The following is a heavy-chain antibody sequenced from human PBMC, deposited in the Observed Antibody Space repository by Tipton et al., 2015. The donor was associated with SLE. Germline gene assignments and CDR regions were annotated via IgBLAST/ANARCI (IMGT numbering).Heavy chain of an antibody. CDR2: IYSGGST. J-gene: IGHJ4*02. CDR3: ARGRWWEPVDY. V-gene: IGHV3-53*01. Sequence: GSLRLSCAASGFTFSSYAMSWVRQAPGKGLEWVSVIYSGGSTYYADSVKGRFTISRDNSKNTLYLQMNSLRAEDTAVYYCARGRWWEPVDYWGQGTLVTVSS. D-gene: IGHD1-26*01. CDR1: GFTFSSYA.